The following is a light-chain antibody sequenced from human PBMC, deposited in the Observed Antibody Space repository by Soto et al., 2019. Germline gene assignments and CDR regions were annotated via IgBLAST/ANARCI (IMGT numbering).Light chain of an antibody. CDR1: QSVLYSPNNKNY. CDR3: QQYYSTPYT. V-gene: IGKV4-1*01. CDR2: WAS. Sequence: DIVMTQSPDSLAVSLGERATINCKSSQSVLYSPNNKNYLAWYQQKPGQPPKLLIYWASTRESGVPDRFSGSGSGTDFTLTISSLQAEDVAVYYCQQYYSTPYTFGQRTKLEIK. J-gene: IGKJ2*01.